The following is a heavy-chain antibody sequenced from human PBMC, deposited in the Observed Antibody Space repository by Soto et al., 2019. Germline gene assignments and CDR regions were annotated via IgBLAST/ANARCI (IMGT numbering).Heavy chain of an antibody. CDR3: ARDLHQMLSHKHYYYYLDVWGTGTTVTVSSGKKAADTAVYYCARDWRFGEGNNWFDP. CDR2: ISNTAITD. Sequence: PGGSLRLSCVASGFSFSDYSMTWMRQAPGGGLDFVAFISNTAITDYYADSVKGRFTISRDNARNSVYLQMDSLRAEDAAVYYCARDLHQMLSHKHYYYYLDVWGTGTTVTVSSGKKAADTAVYYCARDWRFGEGNNWFDPWGQGTLVTVSS. V-gene: IGHV3-11*01. J-gene: IGHJ5*02. CDR1: GFSFSDYS. D-gene: IGHD3-10*01.